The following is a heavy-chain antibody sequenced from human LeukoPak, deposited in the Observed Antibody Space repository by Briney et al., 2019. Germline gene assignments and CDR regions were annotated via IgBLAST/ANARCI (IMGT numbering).Heavy chain of an antibody. CDR1: GGSISSSSYY. J-gene: IGHJ1*01. D-gene: IGHD4-17*01. CDR2: IYYSGSP. CDR3: ARTRDYGDYYFQY. V-gene: IGHV4-39*01. Sequence: SDTLSLTCTVSGGSISSSSYYWGWIRQPPGKGLEWIGNIYYSGSPYYNPSLKSRVTISVDTSKKQFSLKLSSVTAADTAVYYCARTRDYGDYYFQYWGQGTLVTVSS.